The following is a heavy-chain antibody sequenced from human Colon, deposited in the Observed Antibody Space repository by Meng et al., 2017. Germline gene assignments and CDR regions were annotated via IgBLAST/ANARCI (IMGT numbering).Heavy chain of an antibody. V-gene: IGHV4-30-4*01. CDR2: IYYSGST. Sequence: VRLRAPGPVLLQPYQTLSLTCTVSRGSISSGDYYCSWIRQPPGKGLELIGYIYYSGSTYSNASLKSRVTISIDRSKNQFSLKLSSVTAADTAVYYCARDRKHYGERGWFDPWGQGTLVTVSS. CDR1: RGSISSGDYY. D-gene: IGHD4-17*01. J-gene: IGHJ5*02. CDR3: ARDRKHYGERGWFDP.